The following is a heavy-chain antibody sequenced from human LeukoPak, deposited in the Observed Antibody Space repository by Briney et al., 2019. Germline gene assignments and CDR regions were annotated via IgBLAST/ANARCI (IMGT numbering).Heavy chain of an antibody. J-gene: IGHJ4*02. CDR2: ISGSGGST. D-gene: IGHD2-21*01. Sequence: GGSLRLSCAASGFTFSSYAMSWVRQAPGKGLEWVSGISGSGGSTYYADSVKGRFTISRDNSKNTLYLQMNSLRAEDTAVYYCAKGGTTYCGGDCHRFDYWGQGTLVTVSS. CDR1: GFTFSSYA. CDR3: AKGGTTYCGGDCHRFDY. V-gene: IGHV3-23*01.